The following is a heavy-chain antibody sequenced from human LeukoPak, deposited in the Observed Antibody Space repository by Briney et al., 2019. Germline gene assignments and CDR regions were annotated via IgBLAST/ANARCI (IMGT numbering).Heavy chain of an antibody. CDR1: GFSLSTSGVG. D-gene: IGHD6-19*01. Sequence: SGPTLGKPTQTLTLTFSFSGFSLSTSGVGVGWIRQPPGKALEWLALIYWDDDERYSPSLKSRLTITKDTSKNQVVLTMTDMDPVDTATYYCAHSPSSGWSFDYWGQGTLVTVSS. J-gene: IGHJ4*02. CDR2: IYWDDDE. CDR3: AHSPSSGWSFDY. V-gene: IGHV2-5*02.